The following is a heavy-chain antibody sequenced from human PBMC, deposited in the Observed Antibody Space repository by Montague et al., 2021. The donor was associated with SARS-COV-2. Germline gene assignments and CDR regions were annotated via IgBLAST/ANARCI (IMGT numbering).Heavy chain of an antibody. CDR2: ISSDGSNT. CDR1: GFTFNIYC. CDR3: AQDSPCSWTRDAFDI. V-gene: IGHV3-30*18. D-gene: IGHD6-13*01. J-gene: IGHJ3*02. Sequence: PLRLSCAASGFTFNIYCMHWVRQAPGKGLVWVSAISSDGSNTYYADSVKGRFTISRDNSKNTLYLQMNSLRAEDTAVYYCAQDSPCSWTRDAFDIWGQGTMVTISS.